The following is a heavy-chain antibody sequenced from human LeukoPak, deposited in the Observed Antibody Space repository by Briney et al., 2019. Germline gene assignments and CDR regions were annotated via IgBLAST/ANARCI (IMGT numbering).Heavy chain of an antibody. CDR1: GYTFTSYD. D-gene: IGHD4-23*01. J-gene: IGHJ3*02. V-gene: IGHV1-8*01. Sequence: ASVKVSCKASGYTFTSYDINWVRQAPGQGLEWMGWMNPNSGNTGYAQKFQGRVTITRNTSISTAYMELSSLRSEDTAVYYCARRVLMVTSLSHAFDIWGQGTMVTVSS. CDR2: MNPNSGNT. CDR3: ARRVLMVTSLSHAFDI.